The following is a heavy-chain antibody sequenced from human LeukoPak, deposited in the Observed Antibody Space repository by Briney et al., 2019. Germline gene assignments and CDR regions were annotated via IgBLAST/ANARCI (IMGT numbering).Heavy chain of an antibody. D-gene: IGHD6-13*01. J-gene: IGHJ4*02. V-gene: IGHV3-23*01. Sequence: PGGSLRLSCAASGFTFSSYAMSWVRQAPGKGLEWVSAISGSGGSTYYADSVKGRFTISRDNSKNTLYLQMNSLRAEDTAVYYCAKDVAHYSSSRYPYTYYFDYWGQGTLVTVSS. CDR2: ISGSGGST. CDR3: AKDVAHYSSSRYPYTYYFDY. CDR1: GFTFSSYA.